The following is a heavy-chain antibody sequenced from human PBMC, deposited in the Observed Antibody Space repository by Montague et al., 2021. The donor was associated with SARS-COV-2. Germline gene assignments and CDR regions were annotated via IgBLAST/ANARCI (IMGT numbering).Heavy chain of an antibody. CDR2: TYYRSKWYY. CDR1: GDSVSSNSAA. CDR3: ARWDPQTLTLIGLRGKSASDY. Sequence: CAISGDSVSSNSAAWNWIRQSPSRGLEWLGRTYYRSKWYYEYAVSLKSRITINPDTSKNQFSLQVKSMTPEDTGVYYCARWDPQTLTLIGLRGKSASDYRGQGTLVTVSS. D-gene: IGHD4-23*01. J-gene: IGHJ4*02. V-gene: IGHV6-1*01.